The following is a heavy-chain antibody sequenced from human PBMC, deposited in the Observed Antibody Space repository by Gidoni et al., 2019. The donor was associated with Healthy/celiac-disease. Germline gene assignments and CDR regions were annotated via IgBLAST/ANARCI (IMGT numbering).Heavy chain of an antibody. CDR1: GFTFSSYE. V-gene: IGHV3-48*03. J-gene: IGHJ6*02. D-gene: IGHD5-18*01. CDR2: ISSSGSTI. CDR3: ARGGYSYGYKYYYGMDV. Sequence: EVQLVESGGGLVQPGGSLRLSCAASGFTFSSYEMNWVRQAPGKGLEWVSYISSSGSTIYYADSVKGRFTISRDNAKNSLYLQMNSLRAEDTAVYYCARGGYSYGYKYYYGMDVWGQGTTVTVSS.